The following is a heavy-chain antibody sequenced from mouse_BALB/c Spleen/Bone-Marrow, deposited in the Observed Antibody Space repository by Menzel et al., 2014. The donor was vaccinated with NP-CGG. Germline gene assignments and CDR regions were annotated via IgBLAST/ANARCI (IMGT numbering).Heavy chain of an antibody. D-gene: IGHD4-1*01. J-gene: IGHJ2*01. CDR2: ISYTGNT. Sequence: EVKLMESGPSLIKPSQTLSLTCSVTGGSITSGYWNWIRKFPGNELEYMGYISYTGNTYYNPSLKSRISIARDTSKNQYYLQLHSVTTEDTATYFCARSLGRFDYWGQGATLTVSS. V-gene: IGHV3-8*02. CDR1: GGSITSGY. CDR3: ARSLGRFDY.